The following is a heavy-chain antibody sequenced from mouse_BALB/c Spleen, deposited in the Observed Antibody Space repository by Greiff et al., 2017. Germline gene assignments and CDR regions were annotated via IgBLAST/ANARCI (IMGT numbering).Heavy chain of an antibody. J-gene: IGHJ4*01. Sequence: VKLQESGAELMKPGASVKISCKATGYTFSSYWIEWVKQRPGHGLEWIGEILPGSGSTNYNEKFKGKATFTADTSSNTAYMQLSSLTSEDSAVYDCARKRNRNDGYYDAMDYWGQGTSVTVSS. CDR3: ARKRNRNDGYYDAMDY. D-gene: IGHD2-3*01. V-gene: IGHV1-9*01. CDR2: ILPGSGST. CDR1: GYTFSSYW.